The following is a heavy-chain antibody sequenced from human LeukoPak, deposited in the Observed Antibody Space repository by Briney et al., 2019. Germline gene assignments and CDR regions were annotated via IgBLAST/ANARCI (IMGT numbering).Heavy chain of an antibody. CDR3: TREAEDLPGAITFLY. D-gene: IGHD2-2*01. Sequence: GASVKVSCKASGYSFTGYGVSWVRQAPGQGLEWMGWISPYTGNTDYVHDLRGRVTVTADTSTNTVYMELRSLRSDDTAVYYCTREAEDLPGAITFLYWGQGTPVTVSS. CDR1: GYSFTGYG. CDR2: ISPYTGNT. V-gene: IGHV1-18*01. J-gene: IGHJ4*02.